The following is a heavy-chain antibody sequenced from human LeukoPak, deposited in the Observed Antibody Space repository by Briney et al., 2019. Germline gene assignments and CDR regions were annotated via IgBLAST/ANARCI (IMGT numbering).Heavy chain of an antibody. V-gene: IGHV3-21*01. Sequence: ASETLSLTCTVSGGSISSYYWSWIRQPPGKGLEWVSSISSSSSYIYYADSVKGRFTISRDNAKNSLYLQMNSLRAEDTAVYYCAGDSWNRGFDYWGQGTLVTVSS. CDR1: GGSISSYY. CDR2: ISSSSSYI. J-gene: IGHJ4*02. CDR3: AGDSWNRGFDY. D-gene: IGHD1-1*01.